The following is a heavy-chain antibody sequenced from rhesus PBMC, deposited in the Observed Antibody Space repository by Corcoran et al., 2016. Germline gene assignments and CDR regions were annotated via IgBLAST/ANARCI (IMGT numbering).Heavy chain of an antibody. CDR1: VGSIRDDYS. J-gene: IGHJ4*01. CDR3: ADRGRYSVIFDY. D-gene: IGHD6-25*01. Sequence: QVQLQESGPGLVKPSSTLSLTCACSVGSIRDDYSWSWILQLPGKGLEWIGYHYGIGGGTNYDPSHENRVTIAIDTSKNEFSRKLSAVTAADTAVYYCADRGRYSVIFDYWGQGVLVTVAS. CDR2: HYGIGGGT. V-gene: IGHV4-106*01.